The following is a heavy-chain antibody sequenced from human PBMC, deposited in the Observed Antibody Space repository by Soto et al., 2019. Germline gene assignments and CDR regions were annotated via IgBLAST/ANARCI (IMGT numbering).Heavy chain of an antibody. Sequence: SETLSLTCAVSGGSISSSNWWSWGRQPQGKGLEWIGEIYHSGSTNYNPSLKSRVTISVDTSKNQFSLKLSSVTAADTAVYYCARSSRKWYADLGNHYSYWTQGTLDPVSS. CDR2: IYHSGST. V-gene: IGHV4-4*02. CDR3: ARSSRKWYADLGNHYSY. D-gene: IGHD2-2*01. J-gene: IGHJ4*02. CDR1: GGSISSSNW.